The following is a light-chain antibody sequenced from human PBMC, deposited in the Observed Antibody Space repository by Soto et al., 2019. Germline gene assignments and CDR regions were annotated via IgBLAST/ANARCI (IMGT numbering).Light chain of an antibody. J-gene: IGLJ1*01. V-gene: IGLV2-23*03. CDR3: CSYAGSSTFV. Sequence: QSALTQPASVSGSPGQSITISCTGTSSDVGSHNLVSWYQQHPGKAPKVMIYEGSKRPSGVSNRFSGSKSGNTASLTISGLQAEDEADYYCCSYAGSSTFVFGTGTKLTVL. CDR2: EGS. CDR1: SSDVGSHNL.